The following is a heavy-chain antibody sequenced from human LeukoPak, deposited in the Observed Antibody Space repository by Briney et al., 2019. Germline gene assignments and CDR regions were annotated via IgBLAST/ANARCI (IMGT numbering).Heavy chain of an antibody. Sequence: SETLSLTCAVYGGSFSGYYWSWIRQPPGKGLEWIGEINHGGSTNYNPSLKSRVTISVDTSKNQFSLKLSSVTAADTAVYYCARGQDIVVVPPQNNWFDPWGQGTLVTVSS. CDR3: ARGQDIVVVPPQNNWFDP. CDR1: GGSFSGYY. J-gene: IGHJ5*02. CDR2: INHGGST. D-gene: IGHD2-2*01. V-gene: IGHV4-34*01.